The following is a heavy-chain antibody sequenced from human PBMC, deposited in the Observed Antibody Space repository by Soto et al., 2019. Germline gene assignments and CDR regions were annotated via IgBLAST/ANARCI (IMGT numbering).Heavy chain of an antibody. CDR3: ARTDIVTANWFDP. J-gene: IGHJ5*02. Sequence: QVHLQQWGAGLLKPSETLSLTCAVYGESFIGYYWTLIRQSPGKGLEWIGEINHRGSTNYNPSLKSRVTISLDTSKNQFSLKLTSVTAADTSVFYCARTDIVTANWFDPWGQGTLVTVSS. CDR2: INHRGST. D-gene: IGHD5-12*01. V-gene: IGHV4-34*01. CDR1: GESFIGYY.